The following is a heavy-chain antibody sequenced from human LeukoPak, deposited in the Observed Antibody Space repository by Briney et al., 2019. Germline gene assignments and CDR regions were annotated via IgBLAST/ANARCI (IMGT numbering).Heavy chain of an antibody. D-gene: IGHD6-19*01. V-gene: IGHV3-30*03. J-gene: IGHJ6*02. Sequence: GGSLRLSCAASGFTFSSYGMHWVRQAPGKGLEWVAVISYDGSNKYYADSVKGRFTISRDNSKNTLYLQMNSLRAEDTAVYYCARDSRWLVYYYGMDVWGQGTTVTVSS. CDR1: GFTFSSYG. CDR2: ISYDGSNK. CDR3: ARDSRWLVYYYGMDV.